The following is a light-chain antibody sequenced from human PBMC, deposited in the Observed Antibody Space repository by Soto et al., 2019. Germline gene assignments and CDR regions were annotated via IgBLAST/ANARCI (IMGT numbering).Light chain of an antibody. Sequence: QSALTQSRSVSGSPGQSVTISCTGTSSDVGGYNFVSWFQQYPAKAPKLMIYEVTKRPSGVPDRFSGSKSGNTASLTVSGLQAEDEADYYCASYADNNLVLFGGGTKLTVL. CDR2: EVT. CDR3: ASYADNNLVL. J-gene: IGLJ2*01. V-gene: IGLV2-11*01. CDR1: SSDVGGYNF.